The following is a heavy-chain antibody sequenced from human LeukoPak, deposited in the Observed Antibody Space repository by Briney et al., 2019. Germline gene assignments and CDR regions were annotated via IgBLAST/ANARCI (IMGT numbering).Heavy chain of an antibody. CDR2: IVVGSGNT. D-gene: IGHD1-14*01. J-gene: IGHJ3*02. CDR3: AADLTTVAFDI. CDR1: GFTFTSSA. Sequence: ASVKVSCKASGFTFTSSAVQWVRQARGQRLEWIGWIVVGSGNTNYAQKFQERVTITWDMSTSTAYMELSSLRSEDTAVYYCAADLTTVAFDIWGQGTMVTVSS. V-gene: IGHV1-58*01.